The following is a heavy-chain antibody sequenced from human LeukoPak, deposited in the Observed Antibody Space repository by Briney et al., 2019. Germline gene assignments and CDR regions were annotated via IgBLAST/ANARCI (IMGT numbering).Heavy chain of an antibody. D-gene: IGHD3-22*01. CDR1: GFTFSSYA. CDR3: ARGFYYYDSSGPAY. J-gene: IGHJ4*02. V-gene: IGHV3-30-3*01. CDR2: ISYDGSNK. Sequence: GGSLRLSCAASGFTFSSYAMHWVRQAPGKGLEWVAVISYDGSNKYYADSVKGRFTISRDNSKNTLYLQMNSLRAEDTAVYYCARGFYYYDSSGPAYWGQGTLVTVSS.